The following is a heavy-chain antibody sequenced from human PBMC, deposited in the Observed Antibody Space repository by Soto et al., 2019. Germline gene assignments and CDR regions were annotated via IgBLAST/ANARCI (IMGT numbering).Heavy chain of an antibody. J-gene: IGHJ5*02. CDR1: RFTFSSYA. CDR3: ARRQSSPWFDP. Sequence: GGSLRLSCAASRFTFSSYAMHWVRQAPGKGLEWVAVISYDGTNKYYADFVKGRFTISRDNSKNTLYLEMNSLKTEDTAVYYCARRQSSPWFDPWGQGTLVTVSS. V-gene: IGHV3-30-3*01. D-gene: IGHD2-15*01. CDR2: ISYDGTNK.